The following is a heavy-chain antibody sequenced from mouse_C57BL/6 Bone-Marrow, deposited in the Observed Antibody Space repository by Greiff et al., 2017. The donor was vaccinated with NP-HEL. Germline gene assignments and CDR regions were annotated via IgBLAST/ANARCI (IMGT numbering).Heavy chain of an antibody. Sequence: EVKLVESGGGLVKPGGSLKLSCAASGFTFSSYAMSWVRQTPEKRLEWVATISDGGSYTYYPDNVKGRFTISRDNAKNNLYLQMSHLKSEDTAMYYCARGDDYDDAMDYWGQGTSVTVSS. CDR3: ARGDDYDDAMDY. J-gene: IGHJ4*01. V-gene: IGHV5-4*03. CDR1: GFTFSSYA. D-gene: IGHD2-4*01. CDR2: ISDGGSYT.